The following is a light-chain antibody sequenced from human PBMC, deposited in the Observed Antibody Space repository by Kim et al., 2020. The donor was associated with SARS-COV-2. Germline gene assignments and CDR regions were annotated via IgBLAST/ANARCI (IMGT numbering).Light chain of an antibody. J-gene: IGLJ2*01. CDR3: QSYDTSLTAVV. V-gene: IGLV1-40*01. Sequence: QRVTIFCTGSSSNIGAGFDVHWYQQLPGTAPKLLISGNTNRPSGVPDRFSGSKSGTSASLAIAGLQAEDEADYYCQSYDTSLTAVVFGRGTQLTVL. CDR2: GNT. CDR1: SSNIGAGFD.